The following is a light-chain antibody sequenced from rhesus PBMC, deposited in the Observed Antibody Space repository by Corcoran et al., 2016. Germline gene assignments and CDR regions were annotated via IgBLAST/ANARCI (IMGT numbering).Light chain of an antibody. Sequence: DIQMTQSPSSLSASVGDRVTVTCRASQGINNELSWYQQKPGKAPILLIYAASTLQTGVSSRFSCSGSGTDYTLTISSLQPEDVATYYCLQDYTTPWTFGQGTKVEI. CDR1: QGINNE. J-gene: IGKJ1*01. CDR3: LQDYTTPWT. CDR2: AAS. V-gene: IGKV1-94*01.